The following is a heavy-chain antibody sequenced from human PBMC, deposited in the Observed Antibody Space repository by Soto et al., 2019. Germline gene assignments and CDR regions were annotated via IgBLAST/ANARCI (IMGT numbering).Heavy chain of an antibody. Sequence: GGSLRLSCAASGFTFSSYWMHWVRQAPGKGLVWVSRINSDGSSTSYTDSVKGRFTISRDNAKNTLYLQMNGLRAEDTAVYYCARDLVVIAAAGEYNWFDPWGQGTLVTVSS. CDR3: ARDLVVIAAAGEYNWFDP. J-gene: IGHJ5*02. CDR1: GFTFSSYW. D-gene: IGHD6-13*01. V-gene: IGHV3-74*01. CDR2: INSDGSST.